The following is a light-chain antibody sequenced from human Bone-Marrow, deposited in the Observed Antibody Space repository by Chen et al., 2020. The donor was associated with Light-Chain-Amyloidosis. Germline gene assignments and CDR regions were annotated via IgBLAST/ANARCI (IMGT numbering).Light chain of an antibody. CDR2: AAS. J-gene: IGKJ2*01. CDR1: QSISSY. V-gene: IGKV1-39*01. CDR3: QQSYSTPPYT. Sequence: DIQMTQSPSSLSASVGDRVAITYRASQSISSYLNWYQQKPGKAPKLLIYAASSLQSGVPSRFSGSGSGTDFTLTISSLQPEEFATYYCQQSYSTPPYTFGQGTKLEIK.